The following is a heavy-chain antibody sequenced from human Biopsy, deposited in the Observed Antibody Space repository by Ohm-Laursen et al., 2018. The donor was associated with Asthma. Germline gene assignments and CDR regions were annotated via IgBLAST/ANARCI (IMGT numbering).Heavy chain of an antibody. D-gene: IGHD6-13*01. V-gene: IGHV1-69*06. CDR3: ASPSSSREILYYYYNMDI. CDR1: GGSFGNHA. Sequence: SVKVSCKASGGSFGNHAVGWVRQAPGQGLEWMGGISPVFGSTNIAQKFQGRVTISADIFTKTAYLEVSSLRSDDTAVYYCASPSSSREILYYYYNMDIWGQGTTVTV. J-gene: IGHJ6*02. CDR2: ISPVFGST.